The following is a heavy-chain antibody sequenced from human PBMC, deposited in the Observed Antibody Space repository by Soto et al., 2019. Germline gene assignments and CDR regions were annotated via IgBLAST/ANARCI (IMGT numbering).Heavy chain of an antibody. CDR2: IYPGDSDT. V-gene: IGHV5-51*01. D-gene: IGHD1-26*01. CDR3: ESPVWGRSDSGSYSHPTGDFDI. Sequence: PGESLKISCKGSGYSFTSYWIGWVRQMPGKGLEWMGIIYPGDSDTRYSPSFQGQVTISADKSISTAYLQWSSLKASDTAMYYCESPVWGRSDSGSYSHPTGDFDIWGQGTMVTVSS. CDR1: GYSFTSYW. J-gene: IGHJ3*02.